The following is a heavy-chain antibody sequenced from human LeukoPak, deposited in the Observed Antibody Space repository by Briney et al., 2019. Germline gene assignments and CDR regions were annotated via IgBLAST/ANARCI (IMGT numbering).Heavy chain of an antibody. J-gene: IGHJ3*02. CDR3: ARPAALGSSGYYPYDAFDI. CDR1: GYTFTSYY. V-gene: IGHV1-46*01. Sequence: ASVKVSCKASGYTFTSYYMHWVRQAPGQGLERMGIINPSGGSTSYAQKFQGRVTMTRDMSTSTVYMELGSLRSEDTAVYYCARPAALGSSGYYPYDAFDIWGQGTMVTVSS. CDR2: INPSGGST. D-gene: IGHD3-22*01.